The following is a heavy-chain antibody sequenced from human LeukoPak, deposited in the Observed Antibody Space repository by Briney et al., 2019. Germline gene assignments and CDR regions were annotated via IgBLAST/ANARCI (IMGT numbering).Heavy chain of an antibody. D-gene: IGHD3-22*01. Sequence: PGGSLRLSCAASGFIFSSYDMHWVRQAPGKGLEWVAFIRYDGSNKYYADSVKGRFTISRDNSKNTLYLQMNSLRAEDTAVYYCAKALPYYYDSSGYCAFDYWGQGTLVTVSS. V-gene: IGHV3-30*02. CDR1: GFIFSSYD. J-gene: IGHJ4*02. CDR2: IRYDGSNK. CDR3: AKALPYYYDSSGYCAFDY.